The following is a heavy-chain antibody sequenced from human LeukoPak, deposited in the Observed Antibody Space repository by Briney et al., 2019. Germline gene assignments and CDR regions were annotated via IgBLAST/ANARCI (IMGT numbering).Heavy chain of an antibody. J-gene: IGHJ4*02. V-gene: IGHV3-49*03. CDR3: TRAPPPYYYDSSSYS. Sequence: GGSLRLSCTASGFTFGDYAMGWFRQAPGKGLEWVGFIRSKAYGGTTEYAASVKGRFTISRDDSKSIAYLQMNSLKTEDTAVYYCTRAPPPYYYDSSSYSWGQGTLVTVSS. CDR2: IRSKAYGGTT. CDR1: GFTFGDYA. D-gene: IGHD3-22*01.